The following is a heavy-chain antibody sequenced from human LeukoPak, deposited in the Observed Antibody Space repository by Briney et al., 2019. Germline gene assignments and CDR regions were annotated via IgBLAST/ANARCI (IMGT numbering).Heavy chain of an antibody. CDR2: VNWNGGST. D-gene: IGHD6-13*01. J-gene: IGHJ6*03. V-gene: IGHV3-20*04. Sequence: GGSLRLSCAASGFTFDNYGMTWVRQVPGKGLEWVSGVNWNGGSTGYADSVKGRFTISRDNAKNSLYLQMNSLRAEDTAVYYCARDIGSSWYRGYYYYYMDVWGKGTTVTISS. CDR3: ARDIGSSWYRGYYYYYMDV. CDR1: GFTFDNYG.